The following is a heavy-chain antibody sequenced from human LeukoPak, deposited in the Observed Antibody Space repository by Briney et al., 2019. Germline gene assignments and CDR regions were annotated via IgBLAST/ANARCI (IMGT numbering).Heavy chain of an antibody. CDR3: AKDPPTVTNY. J-gene: IGHJ4*02. CDR1: GFTFSSYS. D-gene: IGHD4-17*01. V-gene: IGHV3-21*04. CDR2: ISSSSSYI. Sequence: GGSLRLSCAASGFTFSSYSMNWVRQAPGKGLEWVSSISSSSSYIYYADSVKGRFTISRDNAKKSLYLQMNSLRAEDTAVYYCAKDPPTVTNYWGQGTLVTVSS.